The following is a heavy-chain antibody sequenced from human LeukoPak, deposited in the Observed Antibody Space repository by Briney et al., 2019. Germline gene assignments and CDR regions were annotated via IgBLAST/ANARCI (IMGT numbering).Heavy chain of an antibody. J-gene: IGHJ4*02. Sequence: ASVKVSCKASGFTFTGYFIHWVRQAPGQGLEWMGWIHPNNGGTKYAQKFQGRVTMTRDTSINTDYMELSRLRSDDTAPYYCTRDGFSGAAFDYWGQGTLVTVSS. CDR2: IHPNNGGT. CDR1: GFTFTGYF. CDR3: TRDGFSGAAFDY. D-gene: IGHD7-27*01. V-gene: IGHV1-2*02.